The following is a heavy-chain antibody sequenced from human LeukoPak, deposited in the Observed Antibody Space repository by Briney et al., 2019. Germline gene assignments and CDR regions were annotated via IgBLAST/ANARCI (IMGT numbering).Heavy chain of an antibody. CDR1: GGSISSSSYY. D-gene: IGHD2/OR15-2a*01. CDR3: ASTLGTYYAFDY. CDR2: IYYSGST. J-gene: IGHJ4*02. Sequence: SETLSLTCTVSGGSISSSSYYWGWIRQPPGKGLEWIGSIYYSGSTYYNPSLKSRVTISVDTSKNQFSLKLSSVTAADTAVYYCASTLGTYYAFDYWGQGTLVTVSS. V-gene: IGHV4-39*01.